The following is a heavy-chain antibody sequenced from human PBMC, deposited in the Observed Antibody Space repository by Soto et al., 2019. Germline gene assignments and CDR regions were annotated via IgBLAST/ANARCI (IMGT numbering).Heavy chain of an antibody. CDR3: ARASGGLGSSWYYYYYGMDV. CDR2: INSDGSST. V-gene: IGHV3-74*01. CDR1: GFTFSSYW. Sequence: PAGSLRLSCAASGFTFSSYWMHWVRQAPGKGLVWVSRINSDGSSTSYADSVKGRLTISRDNAKNTLYLQMNSLRAEDTAVYYCARASGGLGSSWYYYYYGMDVWGQGTTVTVSS. D-gene: IGHD6-13*01. J-gene: IGHJ6*02.